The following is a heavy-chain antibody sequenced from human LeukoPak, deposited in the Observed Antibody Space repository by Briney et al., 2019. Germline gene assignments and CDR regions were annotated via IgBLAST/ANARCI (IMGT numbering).Heavy chain of an antibody. CDR2: IYIRGST. D-gene: IGHD1-26*01. CDR3: ARLPGGY. CDR1: GASINSHY. V-gene: IGHV4-4*07. Sequence: NPSETLSLTCSVSGASINSHYWTWIRQPAGKGLEWIGRIYIRGSTNYRPSLKSRVTMSVDTSKNQFSLNLISVTAADTAVYYCARLPGGYWGQGTLVIVSS. J-gene: IGHJ4*02.